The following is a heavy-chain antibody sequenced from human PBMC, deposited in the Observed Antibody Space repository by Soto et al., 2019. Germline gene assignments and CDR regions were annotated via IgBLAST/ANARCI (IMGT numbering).Heavy chain of an antibody. V-gene: IGHV2-5*02. CDR1: GFSLSTSGVG. J-gene: IGHJ4*02. CDR3: AHTPSTMIGGY. D-gene: IGHD3-22*01. Sequence: QITLKESGPTLVKPTQTLTLTCTFSGFSLSTSGVGVGWIRQPPGKALEWLALIYWDDDKRYSPSLKSRLTITKDASKNQVVLTMTNIDPVDTATYYCAHTPSTMIGGYWGQGTLVTVSS. CDR2: IYWDDDK.